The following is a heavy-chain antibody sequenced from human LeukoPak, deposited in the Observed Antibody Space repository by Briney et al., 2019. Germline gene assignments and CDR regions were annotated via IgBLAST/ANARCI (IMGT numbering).Heavy chain of an antibody. Sequence: GGSLRLSCAASGFAFSTDEMIWDRQAPGKEPEWVSYIHSSGGLTYYAASVKGRFTVSRDNAEDSLYLQMNSLRAEDTAVYYCARERYYYYYMDVWGKGTTVTVSS. J-gene: IGHJ6*03. CDR3: ARERYYYYYMDV. CDR2: IHSSGGLT. CDR1: GFAFSTDE. V-gene: IGHV3-48*03.